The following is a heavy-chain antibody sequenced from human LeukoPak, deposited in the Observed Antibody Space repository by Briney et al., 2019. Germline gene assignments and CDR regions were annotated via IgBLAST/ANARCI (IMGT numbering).Heavy chain of an antibody. D-gene: IGHD3-10*01. CDR1: GFTVSSNY. Sequence: GGSLRLSCEASGFTVSSNYMSWVRQAPGKGLEWVSVIYSGGSTYYADSVKGRFTISRDNSKNTLYLQMNSLRAEDTAVYYCARGLMVRGYYFDYWGQGTLVTVSS. V-gene: IGHV3-66*01. J-gene: IGHJ4*02. CDR2: IYSGGST. CDR3: ARGLMVRGYYFDY.